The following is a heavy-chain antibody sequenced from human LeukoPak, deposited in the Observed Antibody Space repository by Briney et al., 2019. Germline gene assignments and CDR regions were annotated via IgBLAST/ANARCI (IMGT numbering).Heavy chain of an antibody. V-gene: IGHV4-34*01. CDR2: INHSGST. D-gene: IGHD3-3*01. CDR1: GGSFSGYY. CDR3: ARGGYDFWSGYPLDY. J-gene: IGHJ4*02. Sequence: SETLSLTCAVYGGSFSGYYWSWIRQPPGKGLEWIREINHSGSTNYNPSLKSRVTISVDTSKNQFSLKLSSVTAADTAVYYCARGGYDFWSGYPLDYWGQGTLVTVSS.